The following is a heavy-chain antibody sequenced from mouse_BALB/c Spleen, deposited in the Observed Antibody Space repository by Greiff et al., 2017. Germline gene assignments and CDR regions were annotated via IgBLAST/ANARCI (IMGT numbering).Heavy chain of an antibody. D-gene: IGHD1-1*01. CDR1: GFTFSSYG. J-gene: IGHJ1*01. Sequence: VQLKESGGDLVKPGGSLKLSCAASGFTFSSYGMSWVRQTPDKRLEWVATISSGGSYTYYPDSVKGRFTISRDNAKNTLYLQMSSLKSEDTAMYYCASHYGSRDWYFDVWGAGTTVTVSS. V-gene: IGHV5-6*01. CDR2: ISSGGSYT. CDR3: ASHYGSRDWYFDV.